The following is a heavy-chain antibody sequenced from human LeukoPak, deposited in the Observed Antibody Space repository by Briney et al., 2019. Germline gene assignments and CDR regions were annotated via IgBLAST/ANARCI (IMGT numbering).Heavy chain of an antibody. CDR2: ISGSGGST. V-gene: IGHV3-23*01. Sequence: GGSLRLSCAASGFTFSSYAMSWVRQAPGKGLEWVSAISGSGGSTYHADSVKGRFTISRDTAKNSLYLQMNSLRPEDTALYYCAKARSDKSGYDRNYYAMDVWGQGTTVTVSS. D-gene: IGHD3-22*01. CDR1: GFTFSSYA. J-gene: IGHJ6*02. CDR3: AKARSDKSGYDRNYYAMDV.